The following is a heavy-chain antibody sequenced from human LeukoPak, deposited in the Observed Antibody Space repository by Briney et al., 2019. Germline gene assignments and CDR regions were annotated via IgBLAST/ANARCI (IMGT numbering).Heavy chain of an antibody. J-gene: IGHJ6*02. V-gene: IGHV1-18*01. D-gene: IGHD6-19*01. CDR2: ISAYNGNT. CDR3: ARLYSSGWPLECMDV. Sequence: ASVKVSCKASGYTFTNYAVSWVRQAPGQGLEYMGYISAYNGNTNYAQTLRGRVTMTTDTSTTTVYMELRSLSSDDTAVYYCARLYSSGWPLECMDVWGQGTTVTVSS. CDR1: GYTFTNYA.